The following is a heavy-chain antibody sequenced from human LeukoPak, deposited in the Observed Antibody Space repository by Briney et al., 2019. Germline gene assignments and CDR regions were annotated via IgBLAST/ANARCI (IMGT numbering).Heavy chain of an antibody. V-gene: IGHV3-11*04. Sequence: GGSLRLSCAASGFTFSDYYMSWIRQAPGKGLEWVSYISSSGSTIYYAVSVKGRFTISRDNAKNSLYLQMNSLRAEDTAVYYCARLYSWDYFDYWGQGTLVTVSS. D-gene: IGHD5-18*01. CDR2: ISSSGSTI. J-gene: IGHJ4*02. CDR1: GFTFSDYY. CDR3: ARLYSWDYFDY.